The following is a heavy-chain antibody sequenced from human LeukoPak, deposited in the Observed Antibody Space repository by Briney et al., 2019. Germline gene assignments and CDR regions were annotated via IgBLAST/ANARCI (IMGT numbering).Heavy chain of an antibody. CDR3: ARQAGYLSP. D-gene: IGHD2/OR15-2a*01. V-gene: IGHV4-59*08. CDR1: GGAFSPFY. CDR2: IYYSGST. J-gene: IGHJ5*02. Sequence: SETLSLTCTVSGGAFSPFYWSWIRQPPGKGLEWIGHIYYSGSTNYNPSLKSRVTISLDTSKNQFSLKLSSVTAADTAVYYCARQAGYLSPWGQGTLVTVSS.